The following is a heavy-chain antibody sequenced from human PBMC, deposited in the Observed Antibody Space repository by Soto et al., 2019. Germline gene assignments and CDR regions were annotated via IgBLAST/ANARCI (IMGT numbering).Heavy chain of an antibody. J-gene: IGHJ5*02. CDR2: IYYSGST. CDR3: ASLSYPADFSIENCLDP. D-gene: IGHD3-3*01. V-gene: IGHV4-39*01. Sequence: SETLSLTCTVSGGSISSSSYYWCWIRHPPGKGLEWIGSIYYSGSTYYNPSLKSGVTISVDTSKTQFSLKLSSVTAADTAVYYCASLSYPADFSIENCLDPWGQGTLVIVSS. CDR1: GGSISSSSYY.